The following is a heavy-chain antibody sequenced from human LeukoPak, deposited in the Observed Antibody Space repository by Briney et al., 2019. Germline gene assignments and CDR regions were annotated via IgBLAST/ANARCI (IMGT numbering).Heavy chain of an antibody. CDR1: GGSISSYY. CDR3: ARAWYCSSTSCLDFDY. Sequence: SETLSLTCTVSGGSISSYYWSWIRQPPGKGLEWIGYIYYGGSTNYNPSLKSRVTISVDTSKNQFSLKLSSVTAADTAVYYCARAWYCSSTSCLDFDYWGQGTLVTVSS. CDR2: IYYGGST. D-gene: IGHD2-2*01. J-gene: IGHJ4*02. V-gene: IGHV4-59*01.